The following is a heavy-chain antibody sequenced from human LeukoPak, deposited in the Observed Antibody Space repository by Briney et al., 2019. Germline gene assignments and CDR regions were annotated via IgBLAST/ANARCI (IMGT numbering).Heavy chain of an antibody. CDR2: ISAYNGNT. V-gene: IGHV1-18*04. D-gene: IGHD3-10*01. J-gene: IGHJ5*02. CDR3: ARDGRSSRSSWFDP. CDR1: GYTFTGYY. Sequence: ASVKVSCKASGYTFTGYYMHWVRQAPGQGLEWMGWISAYNGNTNYAQKLQGRVTMTTDTSTSTAYMELRSLRSDDTAVYYCARDGRSSRSSWFDPWGQGTLVIVSS.